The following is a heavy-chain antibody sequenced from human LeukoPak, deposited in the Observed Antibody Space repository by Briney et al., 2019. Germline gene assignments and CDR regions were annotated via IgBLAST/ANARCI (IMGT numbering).Heavy chain of an antibody. D-gene: IGHD6-19*01. CDR2: ISGSGGST. J-gene: IGHJ4*02. V-gene: IGHV3-23*01. CDR3: AKVGSSGWYAPADFDY. CDR1: GFTFSSYA. Sequence: GGSLRLSCAASGFTFSSYAMSWVRQAPGKGLEWVSAISGSGGSTYYADSVKGRFTISRDNSKNTLYLRMNSLRAEDTAVYYCAKVGSSGWYAPADFDYWGQGTLVTVPS.